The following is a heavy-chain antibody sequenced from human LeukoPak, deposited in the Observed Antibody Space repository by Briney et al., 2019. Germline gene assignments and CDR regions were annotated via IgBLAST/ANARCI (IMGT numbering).Heavy chain of an antibody. V-gene: IGHV3-15*01. Sequence: GGSLRLSCVASGFTFSNAWMSWVRRAPGKGLEWVGRIKSKTDGGLTDYAAPVKGRFTISRDDSKNTLYLQMNSLKYEDTAVYYCTPLTFWGQGTLVTVSS. CDR3: TPLTF. CDR1: GFTFSNAW. J-gene: IGHJ4*02. CDR2: IKSKTDGGLT. D-gene: IGHD1-20*01.